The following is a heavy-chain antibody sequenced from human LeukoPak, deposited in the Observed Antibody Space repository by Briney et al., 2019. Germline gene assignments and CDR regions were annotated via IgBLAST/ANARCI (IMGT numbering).Heavy chain of an antibody. D-gene: IGHD3-22*01. V-gene: IGHV3-7*01. J-gene: IGHJ4*02. CDR3: ATDAFSYDNY. CDR1: GFTFSNYW. CDR2: IKQDGSDK. Sequence: GGSLRLSCAASGFTFSNYWMSWVRQSPGKGLERVANIKQDGSDKNYVDSVKGRFTISRDNAKNSLFLQMDSLRAEDTAVYYCATDAFSYDNYWGQGTLVTVSS.